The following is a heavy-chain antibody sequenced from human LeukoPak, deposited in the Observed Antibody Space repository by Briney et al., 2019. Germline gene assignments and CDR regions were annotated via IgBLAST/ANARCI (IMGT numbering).Heavy chain of an antibody. J-gene: IGHJ4*02. CDR3: ASEIAAAEEFDY. Sequence: PSETLSLTCTVSGGSISSSSYYWGWIRQPPGKGLEWIGSIYYSGSTYYNPSLKSRVTISVDTSKNQFSLKLSSVTAADTAVYYCASEIAAAEEFDYWGQGTLVTVSS. V-gene: IGHV4-39*07. CDR2: IYYSGST. CDR1: GGSISSSSYY. D-gene: IGHD6-13*01.